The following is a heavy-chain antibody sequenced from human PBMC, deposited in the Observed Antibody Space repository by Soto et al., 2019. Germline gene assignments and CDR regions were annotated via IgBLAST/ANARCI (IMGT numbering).Heavy chain of an antibody. J-gene: IGHJ6*02. CDR1: GYTFTSYG. Sequence: QVQLVQSGAEVKKPGASVKVSCKASGYTFTSYGISWVRQAPGQGLEWMVWISAYNGNTNYAQKLQGRVTMTTDTSTSTAYMELRSLRSDDTAVYYCARDPLTTYGSGSQYGMDVWGQGTTVTVSS. V-gene: IGHV1-18*01. CDR3: ARDPLTTYGSGSQYGMDV. CDR2: ISAYNGNT. D-gene: IGHD3-10*01.